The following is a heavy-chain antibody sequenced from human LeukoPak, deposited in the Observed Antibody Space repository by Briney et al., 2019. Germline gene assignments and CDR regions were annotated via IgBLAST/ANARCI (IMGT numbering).Heavy chain of an antibody. D-gene: IGHD1-26*01. J-gene: IGHJ4*02. CDR3: ASGMGATEFDY. CDR1: GGTFSSYA. CDR2: IIPIFGTA. Sequence: ASVKVSCKASGGTFSSYAISWVRQAPGQGLEWMGGIIPIFGTANYAQKFQGRVTITADESTSTAYMELSSLRSEDTAVYYCASGMGATEFDYWGQGTLVTVSS. V-gene: IGHV1-69*13.